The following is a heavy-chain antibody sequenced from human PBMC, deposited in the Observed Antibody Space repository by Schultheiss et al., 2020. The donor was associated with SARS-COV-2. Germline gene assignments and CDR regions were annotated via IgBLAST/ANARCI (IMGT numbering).Heavy chain of an antibody. CDR3: AKDMRGPGAVLDV. D-gene: IGHD3-16*01. J-gene: IGHJ6*02. Sequence: GESLKISCAASGFTFSSYGMHWVRQAPGKGLEWVAVIWYDGSNKYHADSVKGRFTISRDNSKNTLYLQMNSLRAEDTALYYCAKDMRGPGAVLDVWGQGTTVTVSS. V-gene: IGHV3-30*02. CDR1: GFTFSSYG. CDR2: IWYDGSNK.